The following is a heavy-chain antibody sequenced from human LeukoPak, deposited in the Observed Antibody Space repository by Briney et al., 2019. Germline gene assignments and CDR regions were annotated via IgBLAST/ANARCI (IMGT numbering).Heavy chain of an antibody. Sequence: SVKVSCKASGYTFTTYAIHWVRQAPGRRLEWMGWISTYNDDRKYSPKFQGTVTITTDTSASTAYLELSSLRSEDTAVYYCARDRSSFSYAFDIWGQGTMVTVSS. J-gene: IGHJ3*02. V-gene: IGHV1-3*04. CDR2: ISTYNDDR. CDR1: GYTFTTYA. D-gene: IGHD6-6*01. CDR3: ARDRSSFSYAFDI.